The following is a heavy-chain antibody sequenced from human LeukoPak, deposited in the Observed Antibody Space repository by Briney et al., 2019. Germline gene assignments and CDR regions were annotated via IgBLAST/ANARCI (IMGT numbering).Heavy chain of an antibody. CDR1: GFSFSSSA. CDR2: ISVSGAST. CDR3: AKDRYFYNSGDHYESEY. V-gene: IGHV3-23*01. J-gene: IGHJ4*02. Sequence: GGSLRLSCAASGFSFSSSAMSWVRQAPGKGLEWVSAISVSGASTYYAVSVKGPFTTSTDTCKHSMYLQMNSLRAEDTAVYYCAKDRYFYNSGDHYESEYWGQGTLVTVSS. D-gene: IGHD3-22*01.